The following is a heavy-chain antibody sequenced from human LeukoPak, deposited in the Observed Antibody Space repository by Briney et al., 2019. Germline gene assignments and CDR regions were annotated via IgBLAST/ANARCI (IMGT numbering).Heavy chain of an antibody. CDR2: INSDGSST. D-gene: IGHD2-2*01. J-gene: IGHJ4*02. CDR3: ATAELGYCSSTSCYPPFDY. CDR1: GFTFSSYW. V-gene: IGHV3-74*01. Sequence: PGGSLRLSCAASGFTFSSYWMHWVRQAPGKGLVWVSRINSDGSSTSYADSVKGRFTISRDNAKNTLYLQMNSLRAEDTAVYYCATAELGYCSSTSCYPPFDYWGQGPLVTVSS.